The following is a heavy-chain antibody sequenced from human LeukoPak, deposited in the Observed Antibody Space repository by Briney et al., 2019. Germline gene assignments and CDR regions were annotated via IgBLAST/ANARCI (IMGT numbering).Heavy chain of an antibody. CDR2: IYTSGST. D-gene: IGHD3-3*01. CDR3: ARERFAYMDV. Sequence: SETLSLTCTVSGGSISSYYWSWIRQPAGKGLGWIGRIYTSGSTNYNPSLKSRVTMSVDTSKNQFSLKLSSVTAADTAVYYCARERFAYMDVWGKGATVTVSS. CDR1: GGSISSYY. J-gene: IGHJ6*03. V-gene: IGHV4-4*07.